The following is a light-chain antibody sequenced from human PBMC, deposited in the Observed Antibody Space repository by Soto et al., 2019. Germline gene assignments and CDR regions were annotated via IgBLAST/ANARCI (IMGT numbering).Light chain of an antibody. V-gene: IGLV3-1*01. Sequence: YELTQPPSVSVSPGQTASITCSGDKLGDKYACWYQQKPGQSPVLVIYQDSKRPSGIPERFSGSNSGNTATLTISGTQAMDEADYYCQAWDSSTATVVFGGGTKVTVL. CDR1: KLGDKY. CDR3: QAWDSSTATVV. CDR2: QDS. J-gene: IGLJ2*01.